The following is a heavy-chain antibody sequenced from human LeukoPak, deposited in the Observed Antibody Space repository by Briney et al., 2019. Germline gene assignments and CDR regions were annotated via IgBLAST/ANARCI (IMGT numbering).Heavy chain of an antibody. V-gene: IGHV4-59*01. Sequence: ETLSLTCTVSGGSISSYYWSWIRQPPGKGLEWIGYIYYSGSTNYNPSLKSRVTISVDTSKNQFSLKLSSVTAADTAVYYCAREDSSDPSGMDVWGQGTTVTVSS. D-gene: IGHD3-22*01. J-gene: IGHJ6*02. CDR1: GGSISSYY. CDR2: IYYSGST. CDR3: AREDSSDPSGMDV.